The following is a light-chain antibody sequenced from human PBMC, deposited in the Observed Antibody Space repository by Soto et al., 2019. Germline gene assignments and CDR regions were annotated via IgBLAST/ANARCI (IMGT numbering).Light chain of an antibody. CDR1: QSISSW. J-gene: IGKJ1*01. V-gene: IGKV1-5*01. CDR3: QQHNSYPWT. Sequence: DIQMTQSPSTLSASVGDRVTITCRASQSISSWLAWYQQKPGEAPKLLIYAASNLQSGVPSRFSGSGSGTDFTLTINSLQPEDFATYYCQQHNSYPWTFGQGTKVDIK. CDR2: AAS.